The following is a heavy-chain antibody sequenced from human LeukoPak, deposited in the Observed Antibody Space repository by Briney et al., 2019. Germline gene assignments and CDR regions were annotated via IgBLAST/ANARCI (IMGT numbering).Heavy chain of an antibody. CDR1: GFTFSTYW. V-gene: IGHV3-23*01. Sequence: PGGSLRLSCAASGFTFSTYWMHWVRQAPGKGLEWVSAISGSGGSTYYADSVKGRFTISRDNSKNTLYLQMNSLRAEDTAVYYCAKHDLGPSGSLRNWGQGTLVTVSS. D-gene: IGHD1-26*01. CDR2: ISGSGGST. CDR3: AKHDLGPSGSLRN. J-gene: IGHJ4*02.